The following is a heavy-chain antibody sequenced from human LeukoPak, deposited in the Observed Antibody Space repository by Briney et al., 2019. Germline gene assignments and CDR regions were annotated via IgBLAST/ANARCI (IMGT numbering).Heavy chain of an antibody. CDR2: IKDDGREQ. V-gene: IGHV3-7*02. CDR1: GFTFSNYW. D-gene: IGHD3-10*01. CDR3: AIVRFRGLDP. J-gene: IGHJ5*02. Sequence: SGGSLRLSCAASGFTFSNYWMTWVRQAPGKGLEWVANIKDDGREQYYADSVKGRFTISRDNGKNSLYLQMTGLRADEDTAVYYCAIVRFRGLDPWGQGTRVTVSS.